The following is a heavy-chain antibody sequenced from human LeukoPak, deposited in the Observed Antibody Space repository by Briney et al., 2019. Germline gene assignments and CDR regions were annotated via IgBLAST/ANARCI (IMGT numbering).Heavy chain of an antibody. Sequence: SETLSLTCNVSGGSISSGRYYWGWIRQPPGKGLEWIGSSYYSGSTYYNPSLKSRVTVSVDTSKNQFFLKLNSVTAADTAVYYCARDLEGNSWFDPWGQGTQVTVSS. V-gene: IGHV4-39*07. CDR3: ARDLEGNSWFDP. J-gene: IGHJ5*02. CDR2: SYYSGST. CDR1: GGSISSGRYY.